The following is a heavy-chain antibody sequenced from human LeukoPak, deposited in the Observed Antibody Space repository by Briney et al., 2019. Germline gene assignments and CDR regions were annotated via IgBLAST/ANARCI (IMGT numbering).Heavy chain of an antibody. CDR2: MNPNSGNT. J-gene: IGHJ4*02. CDR1: GYSFTSYD. Sequence: GASVEVCCKAAGYSFTSYDINWVRQATGQGREWMGWMNPNSGNTGYAQKLQGRVTMNRNTSISTAYLELSSLRSEDTAVYYCARGGSGYYYWDYWGQGTLVTVSS. CDR3: ARGGSGYYYWDY. D-gene: IGHD3-22*01. V-gene: IGHV1-8*01.